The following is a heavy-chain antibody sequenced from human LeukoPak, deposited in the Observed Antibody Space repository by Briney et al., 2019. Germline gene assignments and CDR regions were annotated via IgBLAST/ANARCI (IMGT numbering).Heavy chain of an antibody. CDR1: GFTVSSNY. Sequence: GGSLRLSCAASGFTVSSNYMSWVRQAPGKGLEWVSVIYSGGSTYYADSVKGRFTISRDNSKNTLYLQMNSLRAEDTAVYYCASLSIAVAHDYYYGMDVWGQGTTVTVSS. D-gene: IGHD6-19*01. CDR2: IYSGGST. CDR3: ASLSIAVAHDYYYGMDV. V-gene: IGHV3-66*01. J-gene: IGHJ6*02.